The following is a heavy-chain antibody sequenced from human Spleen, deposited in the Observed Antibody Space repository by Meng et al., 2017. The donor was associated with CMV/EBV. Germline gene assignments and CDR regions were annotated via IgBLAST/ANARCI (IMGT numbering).Heavy chain of an antibody. CDR2: INWNGGST. CDR1: GFTFSDYY. D-gene: IGHD3-3*01. Sequence: GESLKISCAASGFTFSDYYMTWIRQAPGKGLEWVSGINWNGGSTGYADSVKGRFTISRDNSKNTLYLQMNSLRTEDTAVYYCASHDFWSGNRDYWGQGALVTVSS. V-gene: IGHV3-20*04. CDR3: ASHDFWSGNRDY. J-gene: IGHJ4*02.